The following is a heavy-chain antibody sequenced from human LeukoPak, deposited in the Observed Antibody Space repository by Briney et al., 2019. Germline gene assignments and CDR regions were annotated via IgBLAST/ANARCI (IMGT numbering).Heavy chain of an antibody. D-gene: IGHD2-2*01. CDR1: GGSFSGYY. V-gene: IGHV4-34*01. CDR2: INHSGGT. Sequence: PSETLSLTCAVYGGSFSGYYWSWIRQPPGKGLEWIGEINHSGGTNYNPSLKSRVTISVDTSKNQFSLKLSSVTAADTAVYYCARVGYCSSTSCRHYGMDVWGQGTTVTVSS. CDR3: ARVGYCSSTSCRHYGMDV. J-gene: IGHJ6*02.